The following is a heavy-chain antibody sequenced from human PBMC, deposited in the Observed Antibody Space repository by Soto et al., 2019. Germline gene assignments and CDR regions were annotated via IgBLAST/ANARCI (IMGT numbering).Heavy chain of an antibody. D-gene: IGHD6-6*01. J-gene: IGHJ4*02. CDR3: ASRTLVRGYY. V-gene: IGHV4-34*01. Sequence: QVQLQQWGAGLLKPSETLSLTCAVYGGSFSGYYWSWIRQPPGKGLEWIGEINHSGSTNYNPSLNSRVTISVDTSKNQFSLKLSSVTAADTAVYYCASRTLVRGYYWGQGTLVTVSS. CDR1: GGSFSGYY. CDR2: INHSGST.